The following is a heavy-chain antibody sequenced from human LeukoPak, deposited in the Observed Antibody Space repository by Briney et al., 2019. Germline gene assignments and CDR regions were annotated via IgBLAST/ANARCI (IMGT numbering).Heavy chain of an antibody. Sequence: GGSLRLSCAASGFTFSSYAMTWVRQAPGKGLEWVSDISGSGGSTYYADSVKGRFTISRDNSKNTLYLQMNSLRAEDTAVYYCAKDVRGAAADPDNWFDPWGQGTLVAVSS. D-gene: IGHD6-13*01. CDR1: GFTFSSYA. J-gene: IGHJ5*02. V-gene: IGHV3-23*01. CDR2: ISGSGGST. CDR3: AKDVRGAAADPDNWFDP.